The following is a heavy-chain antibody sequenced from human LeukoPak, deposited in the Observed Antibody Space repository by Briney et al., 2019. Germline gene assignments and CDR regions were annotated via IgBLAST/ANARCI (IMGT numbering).Heavy chain of an antibody. CDR1: GFTFSSYG. CDR3: ARAEPYCTNGVCYQGDY. V-gene: IGHV3-23*01. D-gene: IGHD2-8*01. Sequence: GGSLRLSCAASGFTFSSYGMSWVRQAPGKGLEWVSAISGSGGSTYYADSVKGRFTVSRDNSKNTLYLQMNSLRAEDTAVYYCARAEPYCTNGVCYQGDYWGQGTLVTVSS. J-gene: IGHJ4*02. CDR2: ISGSGGST.